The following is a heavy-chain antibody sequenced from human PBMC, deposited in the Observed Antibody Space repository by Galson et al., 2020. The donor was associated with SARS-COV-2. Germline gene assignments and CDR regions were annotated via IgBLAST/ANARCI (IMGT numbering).Heavy chain of an antibody. D-gene: IGHD6-19*01. CDR2: IGAGGDT. CDR3: AKEAGTGWATDYFQH. J-gene: IGHJ1*01. V-gene: IGHV3-23*01. Sequence: GGSLRLSCVTSGFTFNNYAMGWVRQAPGKGPEWVSLIGAGGDTYYADSVEGRFTISRDNLRNTLSLEMNSLRVDDTALYYCAKEAGTGWATDYFQHWGKGTLVTVAS. CDR1: GFTFNNYA.